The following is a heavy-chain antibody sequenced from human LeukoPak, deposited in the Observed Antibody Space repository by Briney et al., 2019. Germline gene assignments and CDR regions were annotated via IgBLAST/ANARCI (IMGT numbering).Heavy chain of an antibody. CDR3: AKLGGSGSL. J-gene: IGHJ4*02. D-gene: IGHD3-10*01. CDR1: GLTVSKNY. CDR2: IYSGGST. Sequence: GGSLRLSCAASGLTVSKNYMGWVRQAPGKGLESVSVIYSGGSTYYADSVRGRFIISRDNSKNTLYLQMNSLRVEDTAVYYCAKLGGSGSLWGQGTLVTVSS. V-gene: IGHV3-53*01.